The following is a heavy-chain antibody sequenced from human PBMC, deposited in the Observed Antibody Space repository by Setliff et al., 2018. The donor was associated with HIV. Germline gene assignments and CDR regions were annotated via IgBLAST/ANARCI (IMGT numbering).Heavy chain of an antibody. CDR3: ARDPPSSGWYRADY. J-gene: IGHJ4*02. V-gene: IGHV3-74*03. D-gene: IGHD6-19*01. CDR2: INSDGSRT. CDR1: GFSFSSYW. Sequence: SGGSLRLSCEASGFSFSSYWMNWVRQAPGKGLMWVSNINSDGSRTTYADSVKGRFTISRDNSKNTLYLQMNSLTGEDTAVYYCARDPPSSGWYRADYWGQGTLVTVSS.